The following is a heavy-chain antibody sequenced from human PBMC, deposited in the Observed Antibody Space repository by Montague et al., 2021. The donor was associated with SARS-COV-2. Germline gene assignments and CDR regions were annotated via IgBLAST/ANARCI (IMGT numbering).Heavy chain of an antibody. CDR3: ARGDVEMATIKSGVHFYHFDY. CDR2: IYYSGST. CDR1: GGSISSYY. Sequence: SETLSLTCTVSGGSISSYYWSWIRQPPGKGLEWIGYIYYSGSTNYNPSLKSPVTISVDTSKNQFSLKLSSVTAADTAVYYCARGDVEMATIKSGVHFYHFDYWGQGTLVTVSS. J-gene: IGHJ4*02. D-gene: IGHD5-24*01. V-gene: IGHV4-59*13.